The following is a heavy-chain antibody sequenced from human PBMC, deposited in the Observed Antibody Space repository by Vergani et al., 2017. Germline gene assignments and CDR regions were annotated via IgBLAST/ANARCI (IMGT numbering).Heavy chain of an antibody. CDR3: ATAPTAAAPIFDY. D-gene: IGHD6-13*01. CDR2: FDPEDGET. J-gene: IGHJ4*02. V-gene: IGHV1-24*01. Sequence: QVQLVQSGAEVKKPGASVKVSCKVSGYTLTELSMHWVRQAPGKGLEWMGGFDPEDGETIYARKFQGRVTMTEVTATATAYMERSSLRSEDTAVYYCATAPTAAAPIFDYWGQGTLVTVSA. CDR1: GYTLTELS.